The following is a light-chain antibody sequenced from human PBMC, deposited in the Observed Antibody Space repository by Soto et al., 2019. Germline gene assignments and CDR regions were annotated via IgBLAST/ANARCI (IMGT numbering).Light chain of an antibody. CDR3: CSYAGSYTSYV. V-gene: IGLV2-11*01. J-gene: IGLJ1*01. Sequence: QSVLTQPRSVSGSPGQSVTISFSGTINDVGGYNSVSWFQHHPGSAPKLMVHSVTQRPSGVPDRFSGSKSGNTASLTISGLQAEDEADYYCCSYAGSYTSYVFGPGTKLTVL. CDR1: INDVGGYNS. CDR2: SVT.